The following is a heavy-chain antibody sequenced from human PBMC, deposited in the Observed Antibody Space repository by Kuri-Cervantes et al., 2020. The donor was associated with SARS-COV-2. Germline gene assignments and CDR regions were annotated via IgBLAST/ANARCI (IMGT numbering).Heavy chain of an antibody. CDR3: ARAGVGDSWSGYYGMDV. CDR2: IYYSGST. Sequence: SETLSLTCTVSGGSISSGGYYWSWIRQHPGKGLEWIGYIYYSGSTYYNPSLKSRVTMSVDTSKNQFSLKLSSVTAADTAVYYCARAGVGDSWSGYYGMDVWGQGTTVTVSS. D-gene: IGHD3-3*01. J-gene: IGHJ6*02. CDR1: GGSISSGGYY. V-gene: IGHV4-31*03.